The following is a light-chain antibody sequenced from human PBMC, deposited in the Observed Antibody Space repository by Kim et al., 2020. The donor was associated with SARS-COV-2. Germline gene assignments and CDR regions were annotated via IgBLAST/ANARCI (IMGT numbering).Light chain of an antibody. CDR2: AAS. J-gene: IGKJ2*03. V-gene: IGKV1-17*03. Sequence: SASVVDRVTCTCRASQGISTSLAWFQHKPGTVPKRLIFAASTLQSGVPSRFSGSGSGTEFILTISSLQPGDFATYYCLQHNDYPYSFGQGTKLEI. CDR1: QGISTS. CDR3: LQHNDYPYS.